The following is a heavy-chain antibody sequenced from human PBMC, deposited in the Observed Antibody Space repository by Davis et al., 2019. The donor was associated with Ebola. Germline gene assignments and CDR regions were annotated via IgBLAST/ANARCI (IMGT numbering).Heavy chain of an antibody. D-gene: IGHD5-24*01. CDR3: ASLRRTITGMDDAFDI. Sequence: KVSCKDSGNSFANHWIGWVRQMPGKGMEWMGIIYTGDSDTRYSPSFRGQVTISADKSINTAFLQWSRLKASDTAMYYCASLRRTITGMDDAFDIWGQGTMVTVSS. CDR2: IYTGDSDT. J-gene: IGHJ3*02. CDR1: GNSFANHW. V-gene: IGHV5-51*01.